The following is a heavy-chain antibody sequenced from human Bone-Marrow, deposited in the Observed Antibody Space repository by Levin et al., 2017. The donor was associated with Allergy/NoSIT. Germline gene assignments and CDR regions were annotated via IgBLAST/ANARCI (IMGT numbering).Heavy chain of an antibody. V-gene: IGHV3-21*01. Sequence: EGSLRLSCAASGFTFSSYSMNWVRQAPGKGLEWVSSISSSSSYIYYADSVKGRFTISRDNAKNSLYLQMNSLRAEDTAVYYCARDSGTAVAGGTEPYWFDPWGQGTLVTVSS. CDR3: ARDSGTAVAGGTEPYWFDP. CDR1: GFTFSSYS. D-gene: IGHD6-19*01. J-gene: IGHJ5*02. CDR2: ISSSSSYI.